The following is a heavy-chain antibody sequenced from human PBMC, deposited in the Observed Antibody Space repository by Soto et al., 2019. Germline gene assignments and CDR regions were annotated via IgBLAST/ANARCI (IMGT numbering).Heavy chain of an antibody. D-gene: IGHD3-10*01. CDR2: ISGSGGGT. CDR1: GFTFSSYA. CDR3: AKDCGCGSGSYAL. J-gene: IGHJ1*01. Sequence: PXGSLRLSCAASGFTFSSYAMSWVRQAPGKGLEWVSAISGSGGGTYYADSVKGRFTISRDNSKNTLYLQMNSLRAEDTAVYYCAKDCGCGSGSYALWGQGPLVTVSS. V-gene: IGHV3-23*01.